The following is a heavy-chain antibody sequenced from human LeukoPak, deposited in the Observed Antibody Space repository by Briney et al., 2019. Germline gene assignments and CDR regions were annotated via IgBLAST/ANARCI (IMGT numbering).Heavy chain of an antibody. CDR2: ISSSSSYI. D-gene: IGHD7-27*01. CDR1: GFTFSSYS. Sequence: GGSLRLSCAASGFTFSSYSMNWVRQAPGKGLEWVSSISSSSSYIYYADSVKGRFTIPRDNAKNSLYLQMNSLRAEDTAVYYCASLPGLGYNWFDPWGQGTLVTVSS. CDR3: ASLPGLGYNWFDP. V-gene: IGHV3-21*01. J-gene: IGHJ5*02.